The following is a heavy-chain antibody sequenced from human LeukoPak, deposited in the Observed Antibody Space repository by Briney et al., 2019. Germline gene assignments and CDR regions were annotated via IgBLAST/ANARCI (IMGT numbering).Heavy chain of an antibody. CDR2: IYYSGST. J-gene: IGHJ5*02. CDR3: ARAIYDSSGYSIENWFDP. Sequence: SETLSLTCTVSGGSISSYYWSWIRQPPGKGLEWIGYIYYSGSTNYNPSLKSRVTISVDTSKNQFSLKLSSVTAADTAVYYCARAIYDSSGYSIENWFDPWGQGTLVTVSS. CDR1: GGSISSYY. D-gene: IGHD3-22*01. V-gene: IGHV4-59*01.